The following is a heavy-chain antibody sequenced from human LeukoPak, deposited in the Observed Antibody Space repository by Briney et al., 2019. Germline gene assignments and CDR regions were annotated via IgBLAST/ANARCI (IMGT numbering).Heavy chain of an antibody. J-gene: IGHJ6*02. D-gene: IGHD6-13*01. Sequence: GGSLRLSCSASGFTFSSYSMHWVRQAPGKGLEYVSAIRSNGGSTYYADCVKGRFTISRDNSKNTLYLQMSSLRAEDTAVYYCVKRYSSTYYGMDVWGQGTTVTVSS. V-gene: IGHV3-64D*06. CDR3: VKRYSSTYYGMDV. CDR1: GFTFSSYS. CDR2: IRSNGGST.